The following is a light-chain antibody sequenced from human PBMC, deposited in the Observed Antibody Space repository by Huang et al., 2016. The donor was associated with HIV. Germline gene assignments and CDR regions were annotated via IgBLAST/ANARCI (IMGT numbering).Light chain of an antibody. J-gene: IGKJ1*01. CDR2: DAS. Sequence: EIVLTQSPATLSLSPGERATLSCRASQSVSSYLAWYQQKSGQAPRLLIYDASTSATRIPARFSGSGSGTDFTLTISSLGPEDFAVYYCQQRTNWPTWTFGQGTKVEIK. CDR3: QQRTNWPTWT. V-gene: IGKV3-11*01. CDR1: QSVSSY.